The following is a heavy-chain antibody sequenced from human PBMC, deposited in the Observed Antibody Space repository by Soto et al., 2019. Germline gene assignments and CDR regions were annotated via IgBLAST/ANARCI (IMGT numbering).Heavy chain of an antibody. CDR3: AKADYGDYDAYFDY. Sequence: VQLVESGGGLVQPGRSLRLSCAASGFTFDDYAMHWVRQAPGKGLEWVSGISWNSGSIGYADSVKGRFTISRDNAKNSLYLQMNSLRAEDTALYYCAKADYGDYDAYFDYWGQGTLVTVSS. CDR1: GFTFDDYA. J-gene: IGHJ4*02. D-gene: IGHD4-17*01. CDR2: ISWNSGSI. V-gene: IGHV3-9*01.